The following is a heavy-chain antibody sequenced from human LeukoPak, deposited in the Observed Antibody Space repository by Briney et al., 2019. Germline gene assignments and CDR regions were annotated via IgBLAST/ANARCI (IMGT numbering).Heavy chain of an antibody. J-gene: IGHJ6*04. CDR1: GFTFSSYS. D-gene: IGHD1-1*01. Sequence: PGGSLRLSCAASGFTFSSYSMNWVRQAPGKGLEWVSSISSSSSYIYYADSVKGRFTISRDNAKNSLYLQMNSLRAEDTAVYYCARRPNSTTGKGAYYYYGMDVWGEGTTVTVSS. V-gene: IGHV3-21*01. CDR3: ARRPNSTTGKGAYYYYGMDV. CDR2: ISSSSSYI.